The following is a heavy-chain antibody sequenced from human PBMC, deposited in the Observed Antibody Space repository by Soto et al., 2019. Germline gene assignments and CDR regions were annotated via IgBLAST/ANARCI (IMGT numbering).Heavy chain of an antibody. J-gene: IGHJ4*02. CDR3: ARGPPVLRYFDWSLSYFDY. CDR2: IYHSGST. V-gene: IGHV4-4*02. CDR1: SGSISSSNW. Sequence: SETLSLTCAVSSGSISSSNWWSWVRQPPGKGLEWIGEIYHSGSTNYNPSLKSRVTISVDKSKNQFSLKLSSVTAADTAVYYCARGPPVLRYFDWSLSYFDYWGQGTLVTVSS. D-gene: IGHD3-9*01.